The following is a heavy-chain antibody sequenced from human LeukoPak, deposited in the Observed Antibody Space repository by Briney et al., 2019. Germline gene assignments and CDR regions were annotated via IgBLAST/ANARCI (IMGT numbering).Heavy chain of an antibody. CDR3: ARRVALVGLDY. Sequence: RPSENLSLTCAVHGGSLSGYSWSWIRQPTGKGLEWIGEINDSGNTNFNPSLKSRLTISVDTAKNQISLKLSSVTAADTAAFYCARRVALVGLDYWGQGSLVTVSS. J-gene: IGHJ4*02. D-gene: IGHD6-19*01. CDR2: INDSGNT. V-gene: IGHV4-34*01. CDR1: GGSLSGYS.